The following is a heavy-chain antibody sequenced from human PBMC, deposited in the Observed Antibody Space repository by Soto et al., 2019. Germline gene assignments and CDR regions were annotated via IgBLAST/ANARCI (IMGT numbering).Heavy chain of an antibody. CDR2: IYSSGST. V-gene: IGHV4-59*01. Sequence: QVQLQESGPRLVKPSETLSLTCTVSGGSINNYYWSWIRQPSGKGLEWIGYIYSSGSTNYSPSLKSRLTISVDRSKNQFSLRLSSVAAADTAVYYCARGRGSIQLWSYDFDYWGQGALVTVSS. CDR3: ARGRGSIQLWSYDFDY. D-gene: IGHD5-18*01. CDR1: GGSINNYY. J-gene: IGHJ4*02.